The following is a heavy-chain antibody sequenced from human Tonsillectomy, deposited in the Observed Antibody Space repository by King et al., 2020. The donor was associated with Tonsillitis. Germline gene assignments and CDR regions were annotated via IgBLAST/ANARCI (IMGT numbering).Heavy chain of an antibody. CDR1: GFTFSSFA. J-gene: IGHJ6*03. V-gene: IGHV3-23*04. CDR3: AKLLRSGYHLYYMDV. CDR2: ISDSAGGT. Sequence: VQLVESGGGLVQPGGSLRLSCAASGFTFSSFAMTWVRQAPGKGLEWVSSISDSAGGTYYADSVNGRFTISRDNSKNTLYLQVNGLRAEHTAVYYCAKLLRSGYHLYYMDVWGKGTTVTVSS. D-gene: IGHD3-3*01.